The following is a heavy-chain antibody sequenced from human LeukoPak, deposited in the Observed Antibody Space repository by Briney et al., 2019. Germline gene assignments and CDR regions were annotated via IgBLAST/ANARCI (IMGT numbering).Heavy chain of an antibody. D-gene: IGHD2-15*01. CDR1: GFTFSSYS. CDR3: ARGLGYCSGGSCYGRVDFDY. CDR2: ISSSSSTI. V-gene: IGHV3-48*04. J-gene: IGHJ4*02. Sequence: EGSLRLSCAASGFTFSSYSMNWVRQAPGKGLEWVSYISSSSSTIYYADSVKGRFTISRDNAKNSLYLQMNSLRAEDTAVYYCARGLGYCSGGSCYGRVDFDYWGQGTLVTVSS.